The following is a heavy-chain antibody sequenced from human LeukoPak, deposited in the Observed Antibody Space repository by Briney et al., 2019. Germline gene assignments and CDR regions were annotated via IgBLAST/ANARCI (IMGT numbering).Heavy chain of an antibody. Sequence: HPGGSLRLSCAASGLTLISRGMHWVRQAPGKGLEWVAFIHYDGSIKYFADSVRGRFTISRDNSKNTLYLQMNSLRPDDTAVYYCANSLMEGSNYFDYWGQGTLVTVSS. J-gene: IGHJ4*02. CDR1: GLTLISRG. V-gene: IGHV3-30*02. D-gene: IGHD3-3*01. CDR3: ANSLMEGSNYFDY. CDR2: IHYDGSIK.